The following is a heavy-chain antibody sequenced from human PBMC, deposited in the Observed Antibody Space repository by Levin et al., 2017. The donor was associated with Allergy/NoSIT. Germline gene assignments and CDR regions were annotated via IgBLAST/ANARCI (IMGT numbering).Heavy chain of an antibody. CDR3: SYSVDTAMGTHGG. Sequence: GASVKVSCKASGYTFTGYYMHWVRQAPGQGLEWMGWINPNSGGTNYAQKFQGRVTMTRDTSISTAYMELSRLRSDDTAVYYCSYSVDTAMGTHGGWGQGTLVTVSS. D-gene: IGHD5-18*01. V-gene: IGHV1-2*02. J-gene: IGHJ4*02. CDR1: GYTFTGYY. CDR2: INPNSGGT.